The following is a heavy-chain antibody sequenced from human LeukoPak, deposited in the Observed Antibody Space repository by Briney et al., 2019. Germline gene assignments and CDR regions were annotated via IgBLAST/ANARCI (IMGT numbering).Heavy chain of an antibody. D-gene: IGHD3-10*01. J-gene: IGHJ5*02. CDR2: ISWNSGSI. Sequence: PGRSLRLSCAASGFTFDDYAMHWVRQAPGKGLEWVSGISWNSGSIGYADSVKGRFTISRDNAKDSLYLQMNSLRAEDTALYYCATLAGGPWGQGTLVTVSS. V-gene: IGHV3-9*01. CDR3: ATLAGGP. CDR1: GFTFDDYA.